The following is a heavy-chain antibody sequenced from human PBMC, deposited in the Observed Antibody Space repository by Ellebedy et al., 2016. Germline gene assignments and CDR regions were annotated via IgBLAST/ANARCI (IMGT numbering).Heavy chain of an antibody. CDR2: IYSGGST. J-gene: IGHJ3*02. CDR1: GFDVSSNY. CDR3: ATSRGEQWLADAFDI. D-gene: IGHD6-19*01. Sequence: GESLKISCAASGFDVSSNYMSWVRQAPGKGLEWVSVIYSGGSTYYADSVKGRFTISRDNSKNTLYLQITSLRAEDTAVYYCATSRGEQWLADAFDIWGQGTMVTVSS. V-gene: IGHV3-53*01.